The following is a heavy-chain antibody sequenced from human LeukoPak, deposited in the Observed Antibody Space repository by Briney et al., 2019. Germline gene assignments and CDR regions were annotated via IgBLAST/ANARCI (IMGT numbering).Heavy chain of an antibody. Sequence: ASVKVSCKASGGTFSSYAISWVRQAPGQGLEWMGGIIPIFGTANYAQKFQGRVTITADESTSTAYMELSSLRSEDTAVYYCARLDSGSYRFDYWGQGTLVTVSS. D-gene: IGHD1-26*01. CDR1: GGTFSSYA. CDR3: ARLDSGSYRFDY. V-gene: IGHV1-69*13. CDR2: IIPIFGTA. J-gene: IGHJ4*02.